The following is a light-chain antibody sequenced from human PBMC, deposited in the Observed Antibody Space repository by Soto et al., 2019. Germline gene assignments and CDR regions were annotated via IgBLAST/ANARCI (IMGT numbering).Light chain of an antibody. Sequence: DVHMTQSPSSLSASIGDRVTITLRVSQGISSYLNWYRQKPGKVPKLLIYSASNLQSGVPSRFSGSGSGTDFTLTINSLQPEDFATYYCQQTYSTPTFGQGTKVDI. V-gene: IGKV1-39*01. J-gene: IGKJ1*01. CDR2: SAS. CDR1: QGISSY. CDR3: QQTYSTPT.